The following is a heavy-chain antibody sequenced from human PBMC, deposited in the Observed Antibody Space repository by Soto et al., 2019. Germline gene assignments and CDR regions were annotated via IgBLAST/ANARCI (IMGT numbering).Heavy chain of an antibody. Sequence: GGSLRLSCEASGFIFRTHWMTWVRQAPGKGLEWVANIKEDGSEENYVDSVKGRFAVSRDNAKNTLFLQMNSLRAEDAASYYCAKERLEEVGTFFEFWGHGILVTVSS. D-gene: IGHD6-13*01. CDR3: AKERLEEVGTFFEF. CDR1: GFIFRTHW. J-gene: IGHJ4*01. CDR2: IKEDGSEE. V-gene: IGHV3-7*03.